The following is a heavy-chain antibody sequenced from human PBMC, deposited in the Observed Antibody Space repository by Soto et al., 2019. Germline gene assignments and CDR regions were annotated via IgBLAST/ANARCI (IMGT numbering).Heavy chain of an antibody. J-gene: IGHJ4*02. CDR3: ARGEGGLSGYQTY. V-gene: IGHV3-48*03. CDR2: ISTSGTDL. Sequence: EVQLVESGGGLVQPGGSLRLSCVASGFTFNIYEMNWVRQAPGKGLEWISYISTSGTDLYYADSVKGRFTISRHNAKNSLYLQMNSLRGEDTAVYYCARGEGGLSGYQTYWGQGTLVTVSS. CDR1: GFTFNIYE. D-gene: IGHD3-22*01.